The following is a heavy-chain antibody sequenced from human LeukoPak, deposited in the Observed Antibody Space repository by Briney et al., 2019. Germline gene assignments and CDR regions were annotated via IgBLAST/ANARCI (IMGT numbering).Heavy chain of an antibody. J-gene: IGHJ3*02. V-gene: IGHV3-23*01. CDR1: GFTFSSYS. Sequence: GGSLRLSCAASGFTFSSYSMNWVRQAPGKGLEWVSAISASNGNTYYADSVKGRFTISRDNSKNTLYLQMNSLRAEDTAVYYCAKDLSYAFDIWGRGTMVTVSS. CDR2: ISASNGNT. CDR3: AKDLSYAFDI.